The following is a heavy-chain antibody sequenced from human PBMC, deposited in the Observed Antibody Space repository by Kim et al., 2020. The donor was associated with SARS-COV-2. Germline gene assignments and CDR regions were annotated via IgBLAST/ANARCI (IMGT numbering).Heavy chain of an antibody. Sequence: SETLSLTCTVSGGSVSSGSYYWSWLRPPPGKGLEWIGYIYYSGTTNYNPSLKSRVTITVDTSKNQFSLKLSSVTAADTAVYYCASGSSSWYGNDYWGQGTLVTVSS. J-gene: IGHJ4*02. CDR2: IYYSGTT. V-gene: IGHV4-61*01. CDR3: ASGSSSWYGNDY. D-gene: IGHD6-13*01. CDR1: GGSVSSGSYY.